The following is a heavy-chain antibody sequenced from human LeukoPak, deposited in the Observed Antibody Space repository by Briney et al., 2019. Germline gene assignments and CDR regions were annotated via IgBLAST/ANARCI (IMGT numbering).Heavy chain of an antibody. CDR2: VNPSGGST. CDR3: ARAQINWNYFDYYYYMDV. Sequence: GASVKVSCKASGYTFTSYDINWVRQATGQGLEWMGIVNPSGGSTSHAQKFQGRVTMTRDTSTSTVYMELSSLRSEDTAVYYCARAQINWNYFDYYYYMDVWGKGTTVTVSS. J-gene: IGHJ6*03. V-gene: IGHV1-46*01. D-gene: IGHD1-7*01. CDR1: GYTFTSYD.